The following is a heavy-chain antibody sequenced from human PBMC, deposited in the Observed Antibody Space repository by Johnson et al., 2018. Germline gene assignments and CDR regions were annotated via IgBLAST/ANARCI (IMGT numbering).Heavy chain of an antibody. CDR3: ARCYSRSMDV. Sequence: VQLVQSGAEVNTPGASVKISCQASGYTFTSYDFNWVRQATGQGLEWMGWMKSDSGDTGYAQKFQGRVTMTRNISISTVYMELSSLTSEDTAVYYCARCYSRSMDVWGQGATVTVSS. D-gene: IGHD5-18*01. CDR1: GYTFTSYD. V-gene: IGHV1-8*01. J-gene: IGHJ6*02. CDR2: MKSDSGDT.